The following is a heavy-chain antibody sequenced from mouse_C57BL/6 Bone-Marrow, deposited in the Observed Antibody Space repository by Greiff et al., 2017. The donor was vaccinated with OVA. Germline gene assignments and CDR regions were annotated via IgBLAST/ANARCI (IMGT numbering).Heavy chain of an antibody. Sequence: VQLQQSGPELVKPGASVKISCKASGYTFTDYYMNWVKQSHGKSLEWIGDINPNNGGTSYNQKFKGKATLTVDKSSSTAYMELRSLTSEDSAVYYCARGEDGYYDWYFDVWGTGTTVTVSS. CDR1: GYTFTDYY. D-gene: IGHD2-3*01. CDR2: INPNNGGT. CDR3: ARGEDGYYDWYFDV. V-gene: IGHV1-26*01. J-gene: IGHJ1*03.